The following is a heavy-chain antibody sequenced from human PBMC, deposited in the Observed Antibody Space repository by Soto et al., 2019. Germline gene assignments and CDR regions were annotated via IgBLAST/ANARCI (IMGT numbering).Heavy chain of an antibody. CDR2: IYYSGST. D-gene: IGHD3-10*01. CDR1: GGSINSGGYY. CDR3: ARDRGGVASNWFDP. V-gene: IGHV4-61*08. Sequence: SETLSLTCTVSGGSINSGGYYWSWIRQPPGNGLEWIGYIYYSGSTKYNPSLKSRVTISVDTSKNQFSLKLSSVTAADTAVYYCARDRGGVASNWFDPWGQGTLVTVSS. J-gene: IGHJ5*02.